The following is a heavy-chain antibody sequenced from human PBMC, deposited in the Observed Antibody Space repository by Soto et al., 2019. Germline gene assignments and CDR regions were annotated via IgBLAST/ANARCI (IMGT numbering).Heavy chain of an antibody. CDR3: ARAPSGSYPEFDY. V-gene: IGHV3-30-3*01. CDR1: GFIISSYT. CDR2: ITYDGSNQ. J-gene: IGHJ4*02. D-gene: IGHD1-26*01. Sequence: LRLSCVASGFIISSYTMHWVRQAPGKGLEWVGVITYDGSNQYYADSVKGRFTISRDNSRNMLFLQMNSLRPDDTAVYYCARAPSGSYPEFDYWGQGTLVTV.